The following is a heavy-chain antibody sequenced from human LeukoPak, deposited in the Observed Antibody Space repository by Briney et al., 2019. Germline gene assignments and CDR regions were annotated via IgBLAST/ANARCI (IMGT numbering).Heavy chain of an antibody. CDR2: INPNSGGT. CDR1: GYTFTGYY. V-gene: IGHV1-2*02. D-gene: IGHD4-17*01. Sequence: ASVKVSCKASGYTFTGYYMHWVRQAPGQGLEWMGWINPNSGGTNYAQKFQGRVTMTRDTSISTAYMELSRLRSDDTAVYYCARAGTTVTLGIDYFDYWGQGTLVTVSS. CDR3: ARAGTTVTLGIDYFDY. J-gene: IGHJ4*02.